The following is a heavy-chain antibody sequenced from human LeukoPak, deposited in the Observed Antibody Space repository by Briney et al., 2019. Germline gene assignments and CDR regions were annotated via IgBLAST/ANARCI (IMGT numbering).Heavy chain of an antibody. Sequence: SETLFLTCTVSGGSIGSSSYYWGWIRQPPGKGLEWIGSIYYSGSTYYNPSLTSRITISVDTSKNQFSLKLSSVTAADTAVYYCAGTLVYSSSWYAYNWFDPWGQGTLVTVSS. V-gene: IGHV4-39*01. CDR1: GGSIGSSSYY. CDR3: AGTLVYSSSWYAYNWFDP. J-gene: IGHJ5*02. D-gene: IGHD6-13*01. CDR2: IYYSGST.